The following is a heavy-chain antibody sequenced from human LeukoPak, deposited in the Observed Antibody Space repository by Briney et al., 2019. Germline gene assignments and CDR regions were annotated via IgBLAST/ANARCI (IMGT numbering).Heavy chain of an antibody. D-gene: IGHD4-17*01. CDR2: INHSGST. CDR1: GGSFSGYY. V-gene: IGHV4-34*01. CDR3: AKDWDYGANRYVDY. J-gene: IGHJ4*02. Sequence: SSETLSLTCAVYGGSFSGYYWSWIRQPPGKGLEWIGEINHSGSTNYNPSLKSRVTISVDTSKNQFSLKLSSVTAADTAVYYCAKDWDYGANRYVDYWGQGTLVIVSS.